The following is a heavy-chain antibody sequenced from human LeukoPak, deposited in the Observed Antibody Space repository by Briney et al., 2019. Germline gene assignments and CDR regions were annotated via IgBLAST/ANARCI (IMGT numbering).Heavy chain of an antibody. CDR1: GGSFSGYY. CDR3: ARTSRLGYFDY. Sequence: SETLSLTCAVYGGSFSGYYWSWIRQPPGKGLEWIGYIYYSGSTNYNPSLKSRVTISVDTSKNQFSLKLSSVTAADTAVYYCARTSRLGYFDYWGQGTLVTVSS. J-gene: IGHJ4*02. V-gene: IGHV4-59*01. D-gene: IGHD2-2*01. CDR2: IYYSGST.